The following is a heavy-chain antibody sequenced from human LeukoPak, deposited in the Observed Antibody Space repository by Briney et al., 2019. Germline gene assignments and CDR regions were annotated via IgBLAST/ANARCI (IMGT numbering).Heavy chain of an antibody. Sequence: PGGSLRLSCAASGFTFSSYAMHWVRQAPGKGLEWVAVISYDGSNKYYADSVKGRFTISRDNSKNTLYLQMNSLRAEDTAVYYCARESIVDFWSGYRHHDFDPWGQGTLVTVSS. J-gene: IGHJ5*02. CDR2: ISYDGSNK. CDR3: ARESIVDFWSGYRHHDFDP. V-gene: IGHV3-30-3*01. CDR1: GFTFSSYA. D-gene: IGHD3-3*01.